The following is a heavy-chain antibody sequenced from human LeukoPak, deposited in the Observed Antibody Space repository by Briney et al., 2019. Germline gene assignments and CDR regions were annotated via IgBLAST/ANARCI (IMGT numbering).Heavy chain of an antibody. CDR3: ARENLDTAMVTYGY. CDR1: GYTSTGYF. J-gene: IGHJ4*02. CDR2: INPNNGAT. D-gene: IGHD5-18*01. Sequence: EASVKVSCKASGYTSTGYFVHWVRQAPGQGLEWMGRINPNNGATNYAQKLQGRVTITGDTSISTAYMELSSLRSEDTAVYYCARENLDTAMVTYGYWGQGTLVTVSS. V-gene: IGHV1-2*06.